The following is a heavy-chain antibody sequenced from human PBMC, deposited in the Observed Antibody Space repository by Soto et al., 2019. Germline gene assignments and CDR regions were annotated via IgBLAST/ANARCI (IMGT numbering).Heavy chain of an antibody. V-gene: IGHV1-8*01. CDR2: MNPNSGNT. J-gene: IGHJ6*03. CDR3: ARDGGAAAGYYYYHMDV. D-gene: IGHD6-13*01. Sequence: ASVKVSCKASGYTFTSYDINWVRQATGQGLEWMGWMNPNSGNTGYAQKFQGRVTMTRNTSISTAYMELSSLRSEDTAVYYCARDGGAAAGYYYYHMDVWGKGTTVTVSS. CDR1: GYTFTSYD.